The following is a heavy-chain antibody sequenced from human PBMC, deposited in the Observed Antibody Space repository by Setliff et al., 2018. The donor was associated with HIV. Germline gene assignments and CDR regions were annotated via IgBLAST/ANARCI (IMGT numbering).Heavy chain of an antibody. D-gene: IGHD1-26*01. CDR3: VRGGSFNDGFDI. CDR2: IYYSGST. J-gene: IGHJ3*02. Sequence: KPSETLSLTCTVSGGSITSYYWSWIRQTPGKRLEYIGYIYYSGSTNYNPSLESRVTMSLDTSKNQFSLSLGSMTAADPAVYYRVRGGSFNDGFDIWGQGTMVTV. V-gene: IGHV4-59*01. CDR1: GGSITSYY.